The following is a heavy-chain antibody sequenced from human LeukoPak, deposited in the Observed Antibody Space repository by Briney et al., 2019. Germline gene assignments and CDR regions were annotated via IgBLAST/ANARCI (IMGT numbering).Heavy chain of an antibody. Sequence: ASVTVSCEASGYTFTGYYMHWVRQAPGQGLEWMGWINPNSGGTNYAQKFQGRVTMTRDTSISTAYMELSRLRSDDTAVYYCARDFGYCTNGVCSNWFDPWGQGTLVTVSS. D-gene: IGHD2-8*01. CDR2: INPNSGGT. CDR1: GYTFTGYY. J-gene: IGHJ5*02. V-gene: IGHV1-2*02. CDR3: ARDFGYCTNGVCSNWFDP.